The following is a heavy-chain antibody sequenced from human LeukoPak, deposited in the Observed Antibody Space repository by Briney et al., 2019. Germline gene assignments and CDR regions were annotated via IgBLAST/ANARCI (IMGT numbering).Heavy chain of an antibody. J-gene: IGHJ4*02. Sequence: GASVKVSCKASGFRFSSYGLSWVRQAPGQGLEWMGWFSEYDGNTDYAQKFQDRVTMTTDTSTGTAYMEIRSLRSDDTAVYYCARAGAAAAQPPNYWGQGTLVTVSS. CDR3: ARAGAAAAQPPNY. V-gene: IGHV1-18*01. CDR1: GFRFSSYG. CDR2: FSEYDGNT. D-gene: IGHD6-13*01.